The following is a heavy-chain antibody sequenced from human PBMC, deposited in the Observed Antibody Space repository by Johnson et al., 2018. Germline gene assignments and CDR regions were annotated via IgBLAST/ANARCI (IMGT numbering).Heavy chain of an antibody. V-gene: IGHV3-74*01. CDR3: ARDLGYNAFDI. CDR1: GFTFSYNW. D-gene: IGHD1-1*01. J-gene: IGHJ3*02. CDR2: INSDGSST. Sequence: VQLQESGGGLVQPGGSXRLSCAASGFTFSYNWMHWVRQAPGKGLVWVSRINSDGSSTNYADSVKGRFPISRDNAKNTLSQQMNSLRAEDTAVYYCARDLGYNAFDIWGQGTMVTVSS.